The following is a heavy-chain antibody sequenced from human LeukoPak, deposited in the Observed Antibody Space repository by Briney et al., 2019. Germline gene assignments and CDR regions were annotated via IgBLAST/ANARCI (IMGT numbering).Heavy chain of an antibody. CDR2: IKQDGSAK. CDR1: RFALSTVW. D-gene: IGHD1-1*01. Sequence: GGSLRLSCVASRFALSTVWMGWGRQAPGKGLEWVASIKQDGSAKYYVGSVQGRFIISRDNANNSLYLQMNSLRVEDTAFYYCVRAWTGTGPGDCWGQGTLVTVSS. CDR3: VRAWTGTGPGDC. J-gene: IGHJ4*02. V-gene: IGHV3-7*04.